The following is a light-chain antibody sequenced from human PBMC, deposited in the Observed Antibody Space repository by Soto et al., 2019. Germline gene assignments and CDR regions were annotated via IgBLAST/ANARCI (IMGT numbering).Light chain of an antibody. J-gene: IGKJ5*01. CDR1: QPISNY. CDR3: QQTHAVPLT. CDR2: GAS. V-gene: IGKV1-39*01. Sequence: DVQMTQSPSSLSASVGDRVTITCRASQPISNYLNWYQQKAGEAPKVLIFGASSLQSGVPSKFSGSGYGTDFTLIINNLHPDDFATYYCQQTHAVPLTFGQGTGL.